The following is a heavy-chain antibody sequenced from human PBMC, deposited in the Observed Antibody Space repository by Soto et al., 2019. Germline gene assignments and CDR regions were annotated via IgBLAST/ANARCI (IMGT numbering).Heavy chain of an antibody. CDR2: VTWNSVAT. Sequence: QAGGSLRLSCTASGFIFDNHAMHWVRQAPGKGLEWVAGVTWNSVATGYADSVKGRFTISRDNAKNSLYLQMNSLSAEDTAVYFCVKEGGMKYFDFWGRGTVVTVSS. CDR3: VKEGGMKYFDF. CDR1: GFIFDNHA. V-gene: IGHV3-9*01. D-gene: IGHD3-16*01. J-gene: IGHJ2*01.